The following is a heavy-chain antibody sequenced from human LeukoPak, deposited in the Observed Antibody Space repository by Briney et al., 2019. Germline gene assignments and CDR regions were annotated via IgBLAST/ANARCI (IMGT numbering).Heavy chain of an antibody. Sequence: SETLSLTCTVSGVSISSGGYYWSWIRQHPGKGLEWIGYIYYSGSTYYNPSLKSRVTISVDTSKNQFSLKLSSVTAADTAVYYCARVPPWSSGWFDYWGQGTLVTVSS. J-gene: IGHJ4*02. CDR2: IYYSGST. V-gene: IGHV4-31*03. CDR1: GVSISSGGYY. D-gene: IGHD6-19*01. CDR3: ARVPPWSSGWFDY.